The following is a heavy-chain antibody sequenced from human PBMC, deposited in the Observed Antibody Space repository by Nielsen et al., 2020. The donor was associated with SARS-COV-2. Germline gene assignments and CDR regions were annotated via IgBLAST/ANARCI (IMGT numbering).Heavy chain of an antibody. V-gene: IGHV3-11*06. CDR3: ARGLGYCAGGICFPYDL. CDR1: GFTFSDHY. CDR2: ISRDSEYK. J-gene: IGHJ4*02. D-gene: IGHD2-8*02. Sequence: GGSLRLSCAASGFTFSDHYISWIRQAPGKGLEWVSYISRDSEYKNYEDSVKGRFTIPRDNTKRSLYLEMSSLRAEDAAVYFCARGLGYCAGGICFPYDLWGQGTLVTVST.